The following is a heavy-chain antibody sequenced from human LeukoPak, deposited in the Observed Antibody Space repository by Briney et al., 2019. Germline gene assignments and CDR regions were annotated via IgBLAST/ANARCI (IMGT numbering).Heavy chain of an antibody. CDR2: INPNSGGT. V-gene: IGHV1-2*02. Sequence: GASVKVSCKASGYTFTDYYIHWVRQAPGQGLGWLGWINPNSGGTNYAQKLQGRVTMTRDTSIRTVYMEVSRLTSDDTAVYYCATMGATTFDHWGQGTLVTVSS. D-gene: IGHD1-26*01. J-gene: IGHJ4*02. CDR3: ATMGATTFDH. CDR1: GYTFTDYY.